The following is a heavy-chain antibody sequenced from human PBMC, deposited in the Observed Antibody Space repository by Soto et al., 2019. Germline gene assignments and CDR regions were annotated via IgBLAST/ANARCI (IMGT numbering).Heavy chain of an antibody. V-gene: IGHV3-74*01. J-gene: IGHJ4*02. Sequence: GGSLRLSCAASGFTFSSYWMHWVRQAPGKGLVWVSRINSDGSSTSYADSVKGRFTISRDNAKNTLYLQMNSLRAEDTAVYYCARDLSPRGVVVAAKGDPDPNDYWGQGTLVTVSS. D-gene: IGHD2-15*01. CDR1: GFTFSSYW. CDR3: ARDLSPRGVVVAAKGDPDPNDY. CDR2: INSDGSST.